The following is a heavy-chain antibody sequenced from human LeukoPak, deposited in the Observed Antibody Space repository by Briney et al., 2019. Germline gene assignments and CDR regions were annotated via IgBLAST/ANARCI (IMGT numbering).Heavy chain of an antibody. CDR3: AKVSLSASSYYVHV. J-gene: IGHJ6*03. Sequence: SGGSLRLSCAASGFTFSSYVMTWVRRAPGKGLEWVSTITGSGESAYFADSVKGRFTIARDNSKNTLYLQMNSLRAEETAVYHCAKVSLSASSYYVHVCGKGTTVTVSS. V-gene: IGHV3-23*01. D-gene: IGHD3-16*02. CDR1: GFTFSSYV. CDR2: ITGSGESA.